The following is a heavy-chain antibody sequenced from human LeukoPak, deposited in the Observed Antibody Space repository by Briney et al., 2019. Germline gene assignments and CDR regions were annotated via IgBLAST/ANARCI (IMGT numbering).Heavy chain of an antibody. Sequence: PGGSLRLSCAASGFTFTTYWMSWVRQAPGKGLEWVSYISSSSSSTIYYADSVKGRFTISRDNAKNSLYLQMNSLRAEDTAVYYCARVYYDSSGYIHFDYWGQGTLVTVSS. J-gene: IGHJ4*02. CDR3: ARVYYDSSGYIHFDY. V-gene: IGHV3-48*01. CDR2: ISSSSSSTI. CDR1: GFTFTTYW. D-gene: IGHD3-22*01.